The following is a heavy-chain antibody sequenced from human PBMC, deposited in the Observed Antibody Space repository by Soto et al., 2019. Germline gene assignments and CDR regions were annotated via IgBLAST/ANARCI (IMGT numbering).Heavy chain of an antibody. J-gene: IGHJ5*02. CDR1: GGRMSSGDDS. CDR2: IYYSGST. Sequence: TRSLGCTVSGGRMSSGDDSWSWIRQHPGKGREWIGYIYYSGSTYYNPSLKSRVTISIDMTNNHVSLILNSVTAADTAVYYCARVGPWVPYYYDSSPYTFENWFDPWGQGTLVTGSS. CDR3: ARVGPWVPYYYDSSPYTFENWFDP. D-gene: IGHD3-22*01. V-gene: IGHV4-30-4*01.